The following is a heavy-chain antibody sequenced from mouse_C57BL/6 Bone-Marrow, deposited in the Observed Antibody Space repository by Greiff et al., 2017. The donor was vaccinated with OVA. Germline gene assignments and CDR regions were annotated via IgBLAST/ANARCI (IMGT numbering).Heavy chain of an antibody. CDR3: AREGYYCGSSCFDY. Sequence: EVMLVESGGGLVKPGGSLKLSCAASGFTFSSYAMSWVRQTPEKRLEWVATISDGGSYTYYPDNVKGRFTLSRDNAKNNLYLQMSHRKSEDTAMYYCAREGYYCGSSCFDYWGQGTTLTVSS. J-gene: IGHJ2*01. D-gene: IGHD1-1*01. CDR1: GFTFSSYA. CDR2: ISDGGSYT. V-gene: IGHV5-4*01.